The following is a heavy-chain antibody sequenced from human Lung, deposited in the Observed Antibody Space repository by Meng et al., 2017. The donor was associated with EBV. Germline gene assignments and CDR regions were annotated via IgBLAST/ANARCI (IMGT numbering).Heavy chain of an antibody. CDR2: INAGNGNT. Sequence: GEEAKKPGSSMKGSCKGSGGTCTKFAGSWERQATGQRLEWMGWINAGNGNTKYSQKFQGRVTITRDTSASTAYMELSSLRSEDTAVYYCARDQGAWFGEAPRFDYWGQGTLVTVSS. J-gene: IGHJ4*02. D-gene: IGHD3-10*01. CDR1: GGTCTKFA. CDR3: ARDQGAWFGEAPRFDY. V-gene: IGHV1-3*01.